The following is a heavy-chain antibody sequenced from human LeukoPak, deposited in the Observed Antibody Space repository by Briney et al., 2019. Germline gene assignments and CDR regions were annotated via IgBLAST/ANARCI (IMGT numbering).Heavy chain of an antibody. CDR2: IKQDGSEK. CDR3: ARDGCSSTSCHDWFDP. D-gene: IGHD2-2*01. J-gene: IGHJ5*02. V-gene: IGHV3-7*01. Sequence: GGSLRLSCAASGFTFSSYWMSWVRQAPGKGLEWVANIKQDGSEKYYVDSVKGRFTISRDNAKNSLYLQMNSLRAEDTAVYYCARDGCSSTSCHDWFDPWGQGTLVTVSS. CDR1: GFTFSSYW.